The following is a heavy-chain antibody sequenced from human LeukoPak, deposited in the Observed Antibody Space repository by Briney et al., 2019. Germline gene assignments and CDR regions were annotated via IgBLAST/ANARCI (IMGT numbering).Heavy chain of an antibody. CDR3: ARDRITMVRGRGYMDV. J-gene: IGHJ6*03. V-gene: IGHV1-69*05. CDR2: IIPIFGTA. CDR1: GGTFSSYA. D-gene: IGHD3-10*01. Sequence: TVKVSCKASGGTFSSYAISWVRQAPGQGLEWMGGIIPIFGTANYAQKFQGRVTITTDESTSTAYMELSSLRSEDTAVYYCARDRITMVRGRGYMDVWGKGTTVTVSS.